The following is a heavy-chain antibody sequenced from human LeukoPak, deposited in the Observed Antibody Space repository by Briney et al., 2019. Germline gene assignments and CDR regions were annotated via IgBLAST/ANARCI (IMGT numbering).Heavy chain of an antibody. CDR3: AKDSHWILFDD. V-gene: IGHV3-23*01. Sequence: PGGSLRLSCAASGFTFNNFAMSWVRQAPGKGLEWVSQISISGTYYADSVKGRFTISRDNSKDTLYLQMNSLRADDTAVYYCAKDSHWILFDDWGQGTLVTVSS. CDR1: GFTFNNFA. D-gene: IGHD2-2*03. CDR2: ISISGT. J-gene: IGHJ4*02.